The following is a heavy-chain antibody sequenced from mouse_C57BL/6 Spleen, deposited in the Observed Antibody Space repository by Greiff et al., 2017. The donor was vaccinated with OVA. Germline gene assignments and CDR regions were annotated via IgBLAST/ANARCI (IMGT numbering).Heavy chain of an antibody. V-gene: IGHV5-9-1*02. CDR3: TIYYYGSSWDAMDY. D-gene: IGHD1-1*01. CDR2: ISSGGDYI. CDR1: GFTFSSYA. Sequence: EVMLVESGEGLVKPGGSLKLSCAASGFTFSSYAMSWVRQTPEKRLEWVAYISSGGDYIYYADTVKGRFTISRDNARNTLYLQMSSLKSEDTAMYYCTIYYYGSSWDAMDYWGQGTSVTVSS. J-gene: IGHJ4*01.